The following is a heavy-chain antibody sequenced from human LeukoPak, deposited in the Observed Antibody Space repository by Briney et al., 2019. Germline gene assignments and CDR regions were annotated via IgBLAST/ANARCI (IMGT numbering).Heavy chain of an antibody. Sequence: SETLSLTCAVYGGSFSGYYWSWIRQHPGKGLEWIGNIYHTGDTFYNPSLQSRFIISVDTSKNQFSLKVSSVTAADTAIYYCARRNDPWSGPRNWFDPWGQGILVTVSS. D-gene: IGHD3-3*01. CDR2: IYHTGDT. J-gene: IGHJ5*02. V-gene: IGHV4-34*09. CDR3: ARRNDPWSGPRNWFDP. CDR1: GGSFSGYY.